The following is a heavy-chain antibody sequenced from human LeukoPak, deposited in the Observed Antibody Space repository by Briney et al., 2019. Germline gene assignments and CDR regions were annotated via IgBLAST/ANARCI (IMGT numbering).Heavy chain of an antibody. Sequence: GGSLRLSCAASGLTFSSYAMSWVRQAPGKGLEWVLSISGSGGSTYYADSVKGRFTISRDNSKNTLYLQMNSLRAEDTAVYYCAKDPLVGTENWFDPWGQGTLVTVSS. J-gene: IGHJ5*02. CDR1: GLTFSSYA. CDR2: ISGSGGST. CDR3: AKDPLVGTENWFDP. D-gene: IGHD1-26*01. V-gene: IGHV3-23*01.